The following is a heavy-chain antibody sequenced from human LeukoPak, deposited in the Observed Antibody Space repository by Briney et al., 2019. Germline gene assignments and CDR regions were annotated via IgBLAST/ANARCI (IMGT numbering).Heavy chain of an antibody. CDR1: GGTFSSYA. CDR2: MNPNSGNT. Sequence: ASVKVSCKASGGTFSSYAINWVRQATGQGLEWMGWMNPNSGNTGYAQKFQGRVTMTRNTSISTAYMELSSLRSEDTAVYYCARGLRYYGSGSYYNWGQGTLVTVSS. CDR3: ARGLRYYGSGSYYN. J-gene: IGHJ4*02. D-gene: IGHD3-10*01. V-gene: IGHV1-8*02.